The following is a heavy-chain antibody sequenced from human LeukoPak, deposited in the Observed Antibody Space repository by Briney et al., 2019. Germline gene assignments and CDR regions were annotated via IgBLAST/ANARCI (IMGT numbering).Heavy chain of an antibody. D-gene: IGHD3-10*01. CDR1: GGSITSTTYY. Sequence: SETLSLTCTVSGGSITSTTYYWGWIRQPPGKGLEWIGSIYYTGSAYHYPSLKSRITISVDTSKNQFSLKLSSVTAADTAVYYCAALSQRGSGRYADYWGQGTLVTVSS. CDR2: IYYTGSA. CDR3: AALSQRGSGRYADY. J-gene: IGHJ4*02. V-gene: IGHV4-39*01.